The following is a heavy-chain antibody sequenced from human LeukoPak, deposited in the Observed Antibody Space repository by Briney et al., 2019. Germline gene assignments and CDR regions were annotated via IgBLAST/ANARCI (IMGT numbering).Heavy chain of an antibody. V-gene: IGHV3-21*01. CDR1: GFTFSSHG. D-gene: IGHD6-6*01. CDR3: ARGVGSARPVDY. J-gene: IGHJ4*02. CDR2: ISSSSSYI. Sequence: PGGTLRLSCAASGFTFSSHGMNWVRQAPGKGLEWVSFISSSSSYIHYADSVKGRFTISRDNAKNSLYLQMNSLRAEDTAVYYCARGVGSARPVDYWGQGTLVTVSS.